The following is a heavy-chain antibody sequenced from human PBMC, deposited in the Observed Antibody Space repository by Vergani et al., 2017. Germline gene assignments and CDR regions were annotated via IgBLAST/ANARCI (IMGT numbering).Heavy chain of an antibody. Sequence: QVQLQQWGPGLLKPSETLSLTCDVFGESFTGFFWGWIRQPPGKGLEWIGQMHHNGRSDYNPSLKSRVTISVDTSKNQFSLKLSSVTAADTAVYYCARHLAYCGGDCYPYYYGMDVWGQGTTVTVSS. D-gene: IGHD2-21*02. J-gene: IGHJ6*02. CDR1: GESFTGFF. CDR3: ARHLAYCGGDCYPYYYGMDV. CDR2: MHHNGRS. V-gene: IGHV4-34*02.